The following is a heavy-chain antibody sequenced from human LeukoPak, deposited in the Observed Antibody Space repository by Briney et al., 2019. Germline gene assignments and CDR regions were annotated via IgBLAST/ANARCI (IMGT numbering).Heavy chain of an antibody. J-gene: IGHJ6*03. CDR3: AGGEGYCSSTSCYKAITPYYMDV. CDR2: IYYSGST. Sequence: SETLSLTCTVSGGSISSYYWSWIRQPPGKGLEWIGYIYYSGSTNYNPSLKSRVTISVDTSKNQFSLKLSSVTAADTAVYYCAGGEGYCSSTSCYKAITPYYMDVWGKGTTVTVSS. V-gene: IGHV4-59*01. CDR1: GGSISSYY. D-gene: IGHD2-2*02.